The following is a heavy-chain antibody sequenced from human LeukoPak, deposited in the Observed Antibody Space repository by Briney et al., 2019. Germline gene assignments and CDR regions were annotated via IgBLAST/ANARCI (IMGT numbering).Heavy chain of an antibody. Sequence: GGSLRLSCAASGFTVSSSDMTWVRQAPGKGLEWVSIIYSGGSTYYADSVKGRFTISRDNSKNTLYLQINSLRDEDTAVYYCAKERSSDYYYGMDVWGQGTSVTVSS. V-gene: IGHV3-66*01. J-gene: IGHJ6*02. CDR3: AKERSSDYYYGMDV. CDR1: GFTVSSSD. CDR2: IYSGGST.